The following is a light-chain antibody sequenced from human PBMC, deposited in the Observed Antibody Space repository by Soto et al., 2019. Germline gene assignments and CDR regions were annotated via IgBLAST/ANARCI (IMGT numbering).Light chain of an antibody. CDR2: DAS. Sequence: EIVMTQSPVTLSVSQGERATLSCRASQSVSSNLAWYQQKPGQAPRLLIYDASNRATGIPARFSGSGSGTDFTLTISSLEPEDFAVYYCQQRSNWPITFGQGTRLEVK. CDR3: QQRSNWPIT. J-gene: IGKJ5*01. V-gene: IGKV3-11*01. CDR1: QSVSSN.